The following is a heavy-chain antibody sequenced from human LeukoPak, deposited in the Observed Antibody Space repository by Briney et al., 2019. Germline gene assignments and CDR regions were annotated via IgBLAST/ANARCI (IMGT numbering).Heavy chain of an antibody. CDR1: GGSFSGYY. CDR3: ARRAAVAGWFDP. Sequence: PSETLSLTCAVYGGSFSGYYWSWIRQPPGKGLEWIGEINHSGSTNYNPSLKRRVTISVDTSKNQFSLKLSSVTAADTAVYYCARRAAVAGWFDPWGQGTRVTVSS. J-gene: IGHJ5*02. D-gene: IGHD6-19*01. CDR2: INHSGST. V-gene: IGHV4-34*01.